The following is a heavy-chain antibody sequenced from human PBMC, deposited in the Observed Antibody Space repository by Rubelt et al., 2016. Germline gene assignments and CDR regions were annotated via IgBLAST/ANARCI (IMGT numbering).Heavy chain of an antibody. Sequence: EVQLVESGGGLVKPGGSLRLSCSASGFTFSTYVMHLVRQAPGKGLEYVSAISSNGGNTYYADSVKGRFTISRDNSKNTLYLQMGSLRAEDTAVYYCVKDKGDGYTYDYWGQGTLVTVSS. J-gene: IGHJ4*02. CDR1: GFTFSTYV. D-gene: IGHD5-24*01. CDR2: ISSNGGNT. CDR3: VKDKGDGYTYDY. V-gene: IGHV3-64D*06.